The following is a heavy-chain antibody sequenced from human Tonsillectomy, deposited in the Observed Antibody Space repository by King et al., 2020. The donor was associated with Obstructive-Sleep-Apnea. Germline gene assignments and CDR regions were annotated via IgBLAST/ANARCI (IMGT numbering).Heavy chain of an antibody. CDR3: AREGSGSRPFDY. CDR2: IYTSGST. V-gene: IGHV4-4*07. Sequence: QLQESGPGLVKPSETLSLMCTVSGGSISSYFWTWIRQPAGKGLEWIGRIYTSGSTNYNPSLNSRVTMAVDMSKNPFSLKLSSVTAADTAVYYCAREGSGSRPFDYWGQGTLVTVSS. CDR1: GGSISSYF. J-gene: IGHJ4*02. D-gene: IGHD3-10*01.